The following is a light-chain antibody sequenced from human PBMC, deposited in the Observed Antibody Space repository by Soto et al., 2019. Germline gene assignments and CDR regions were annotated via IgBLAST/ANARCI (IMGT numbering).Light chain of an antibody. J-gene: IGLJ1*01. CDR3: SSYTSSSFYV. CDR2: DVS. CDR1: SSDVGGYNY. Sequence: QSALTQPASVSGSPGQSITISCTGTSSDVGGYNYVSWYQQHPGKAPKLMIYDVSNRPSGVSNRFSGSKSGNTGGLTISGLQAEDEADYYCSSYTSSSFYVFGTGTKVTVL. V-gene: IGLV2-14*01.